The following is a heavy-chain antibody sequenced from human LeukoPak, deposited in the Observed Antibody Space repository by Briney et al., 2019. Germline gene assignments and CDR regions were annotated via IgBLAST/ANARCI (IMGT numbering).Heavy chain of an antibody. D-gene: IGHD4/OR15-4a*01. CDR3: ARGANSIVEPDY. Sequence: GRSLRLSCAASGFTFSSYSMNWVRQAPGKRLEWVSSISSSSSYIYYADSVKGRFTISRDNAKNSLYLQMNSLRAEDTAVYYCARGANSIVEPDYWGQGTLVTVSS. V-gene: IGHV3-21*01. CDR2: ISSSSSYI. CDR1: GFTFSSYS. J-gene: IGHJ4*02.